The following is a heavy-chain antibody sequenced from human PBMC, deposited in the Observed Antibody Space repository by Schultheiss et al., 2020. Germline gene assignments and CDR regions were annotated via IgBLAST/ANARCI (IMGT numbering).Heavy chain of an antibody. J-gene: IGHJ2*01. CDR3: ARVGVTATQDWYFDL. CDR2: IWYDGSNK. V-gene: IGHV3-33*01. Sequence: GGSLRLSCAASGFTFSSYGMHWVRQAPGKGLEWVAVIWYDGSNKYYADSVKGRFTISRDNSKNTLYLQMNSLRAEDTAVYYCARVGVTATQDWYFDLWGRGSLGTVAS. D-gene: IGHD2-21*02. CDR1: GFTFSSYG.